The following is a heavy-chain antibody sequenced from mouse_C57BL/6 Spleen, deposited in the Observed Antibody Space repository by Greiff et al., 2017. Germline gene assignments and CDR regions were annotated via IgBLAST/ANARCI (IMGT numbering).Heavy chain of an antibody. V-gene: IGHV3-6*01. J-gene: IGHJ2*01. CDR3: ARDGALGGIDY. Sequence: VQLKESGPGLVKPSQSLSLTCSVTGYSITSGYYWNWIRQFPGNKLEWMGYISYDGSNNYNPSLKNRISITRDTSKNQFFLKLNSVTTEDTATXYCARDGALGGIDYWGQGTTLTVSS. D-gene: IGHD4-1*01. CDR2: ISYDGSN. CDR1: GYSITSGYY.